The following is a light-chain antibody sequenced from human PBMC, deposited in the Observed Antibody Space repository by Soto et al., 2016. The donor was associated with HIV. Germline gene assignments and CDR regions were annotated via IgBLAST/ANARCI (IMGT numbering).Light chain of an antibody. V-gene: IGKV1-5*03. Sequence: DIQTTQFPSTLSASIGDRVTITCRASQSVSVWLAWYQQKPGKAPNLLIFKTSTLEIGVPSRFSGSGSGTDFTLTLSSVQPGDVGTYYCQQYNTVPWTFGQGTKLEMK. CDR3: QQYNTVPWT. CDR1: QSVSVW. CDR2: KTS. J-gene: IGKJ1*01.